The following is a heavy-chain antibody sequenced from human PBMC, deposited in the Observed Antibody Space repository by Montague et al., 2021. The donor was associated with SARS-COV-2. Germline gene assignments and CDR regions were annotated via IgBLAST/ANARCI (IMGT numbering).Heavy chain of an antibody. CDR3: ATVRSSGWESDYYYYGMDV. Sequence: SETLSLTCTVSGGSISSSSYYWGWIRQPPGKGLEWIGSIYYSGSTYYNPSLKSRVTISVDTSKNQFFLKLSSVTAADTAVYYCATVRSSGWESDYYYYGMDVWGQGTTVTVSS. CDR1: GGSISSSSYY. D-gene: IGHD6-19*01. J-gene: IGHJ6*02. V-gene: IGHV4-39*01. CDR2: IYYSGST.